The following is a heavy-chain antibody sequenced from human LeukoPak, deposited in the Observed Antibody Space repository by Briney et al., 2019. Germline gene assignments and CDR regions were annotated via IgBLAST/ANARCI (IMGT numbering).Heavy chain of an antibody. CDR1: GFTFSSHS. CDR3: AKVFYPAAGTGRVDFPFDY. V-gene: IGHV3-48*01. CDR2: ISTSTTTI. Sequence: PGGSLRLSCEASGFTFSSHSMNWVRQAPGKGLGWISYISTSTTTIYYANSVKGRFTISRDNAKKSLYLQMNSLRAEDTAVYYCAKVFYPAAGTGRVDFPFDYWGQGTLVTVSS. D-gene: IGHD6-13*01. J-gene: IGHJ4*02.